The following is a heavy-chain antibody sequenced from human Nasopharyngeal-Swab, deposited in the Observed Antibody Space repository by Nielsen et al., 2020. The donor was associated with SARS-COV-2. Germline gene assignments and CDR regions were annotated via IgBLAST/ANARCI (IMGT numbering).Heavy chain of an antibody. CDR3: ARDGYSYGWAASPGFDY. CDR1: GFTFSSYG. Sequence: GESLKISCAASGFTFSSYGMHWVRQAPGKGLEWVAVISYDGSNKYYADSVKGRVTISRDNSKNTLYLQMNSLRAEDTAVYYCARDGYSYGWAASPGFDYWGQGTLVTVSS. D-gene: IGHD5-18*01. V-gene: IGHV3-30*03. CDR2: ISYDGSNK. J-gene: IGHJ4*02.